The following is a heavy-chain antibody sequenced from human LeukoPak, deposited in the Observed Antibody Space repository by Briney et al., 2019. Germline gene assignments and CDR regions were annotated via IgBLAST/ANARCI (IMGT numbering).Heavy chain of an antibody. D-gene: IGHD6-13*01. Sequence: ASETLSLTCTVSGGSISSYYWSWIRQPPGKGLEWIGYIYHSGSTNYNPSLKSRVTISVDTSMNQFSLKLSSVTAADTAVYYCARTTAGHTSGFDYWGQGTLVTVSS. CDR1: GGSISSYY. V-gene: IGHV4-59*01. CDR3: ARTTAGHTSGFDY. CDR2: IYHSGST. J-gene: IGHJ4*02.